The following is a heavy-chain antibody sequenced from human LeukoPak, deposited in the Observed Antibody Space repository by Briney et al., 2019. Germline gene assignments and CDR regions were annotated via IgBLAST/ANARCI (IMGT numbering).Heavy chain of an antibody. D-gene: IGHD3-10*01. CDR3: AREREETYGSGSYTFDH. CDR2: INTNNGNT. V-gene: IGHV1-18*01. Sequence: ASVKVSCKASGYTFTNYAFSWVRQAPGQGLEWMGWINTNNGNTNYVKRLQGRVTMTTDTSTTTAYMELRSLISGDTAVYYCAREREETYGSGSYTFDHWGQGTLVTVSS. J-gene: IGHJ4*02. CDR1: GYTFTNYA.